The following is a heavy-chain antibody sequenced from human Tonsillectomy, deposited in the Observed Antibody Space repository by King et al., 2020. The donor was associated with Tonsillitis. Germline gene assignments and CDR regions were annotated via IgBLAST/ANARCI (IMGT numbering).Heavy chain of an antibody. CDR3: ARDQLKRGRYYYDSSGYYRYYYGMDV. J-gene: IGHJ6*02. CDR1: GFTFSSYG. Sequence: VQLVESGGGLVQPGGSLRLSCAASGFTFSSYGMHWVRQAPGKGLVWVSRINSDGSSTSYADSVKGRFTISRDNAKNTLYLQMNSLRAEDTAVYYCARDQLKRGRYYYDSSGYYRYYYGMDVWGQGTTVTVSS. V-gene: IGHV3-74*01. CDR2: INSDGSST. D-gene: IGHD3-22*01.